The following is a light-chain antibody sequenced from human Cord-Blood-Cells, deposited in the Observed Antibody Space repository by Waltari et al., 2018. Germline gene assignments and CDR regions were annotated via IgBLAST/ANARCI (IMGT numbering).Light chain of an antibody. V-gene: IGKV4-1*01. J-gene: IGKJ1*01. CDR3: QQYYSTPT. CDR1: QSVLYSSNNKNY. CDR2: WAS. Sequence: DIVRTQSPDFLAVSLGERATINCKSSQSVLYSSNNKNYLAWYQQKPGQPPKLLIYWASTRESGVPDRFSGSGSGTDFTLTISSLQAEDVAVYYCQQYYSTPTFGQGTKVEIK.